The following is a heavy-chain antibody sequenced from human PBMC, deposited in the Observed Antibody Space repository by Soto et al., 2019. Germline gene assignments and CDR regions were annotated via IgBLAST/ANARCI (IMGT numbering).Heavy chain of an antibody. CDR3: ARGSLVGLHIVVVTASKPYYYGMDV. CDR2: IKQDGSEK. Sequence: GGSLRLSCAASGFTFSSYWMSWVRQAPGKGLEWVANIKQDGSEKYYVDSVKGRFTISRDNAKNSLYLQMNSLRAEDTAVNYGARGSLVGLHIVVVTASKPYYYGMDVWGQGTTVTVSS. J-gene: IGHJ6*02. D-gene: IGHD2-21*02. V-gene: IGHV3-7*05. CDR1: GFTFSSYW.